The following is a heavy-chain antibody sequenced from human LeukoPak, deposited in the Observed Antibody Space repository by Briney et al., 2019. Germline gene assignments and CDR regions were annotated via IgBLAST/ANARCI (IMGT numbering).Heavy chain of an antibody. CDR1: GFTVSSNY. D-gene: IGHD5-24*01. J-gene: IGHJ4*02. Sequence: PGGSLRLSCAASGFTVSSNYMSWVRQAPVKGLEWVSVIYSGGSTYYADSVKGRFTISRDNSKNTLYLQMNSLRAEDTAVYYCARDPAGYNFDFWGQGTRVTVSS. V-gene: IGHV3-66*01. CDR2: IYSGGST. CDR3: ARDPAGYNFDF.